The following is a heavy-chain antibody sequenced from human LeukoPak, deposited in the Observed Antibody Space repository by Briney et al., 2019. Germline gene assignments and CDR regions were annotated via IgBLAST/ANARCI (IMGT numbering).Heavy chain of an antibody. CDR3: TRGIRHQLVLNY. D-gene: IGHD6-13*01. CDR1: GFTFGDYA. CDR2: IRSKAYGGTT. Sequence: GGSLRLSCTASGFTFGDYAMSWVRQAPGKGLEWVGFIRSKAYGGTTEYAASVKGRFTISRDDSKSIAYLQMNSLKTEDTAVYYCTRGIRHQLVLNYWGQGTLVTVSS. V-gene: IGHV3-49*04. J-gene: IGHJ4*02.